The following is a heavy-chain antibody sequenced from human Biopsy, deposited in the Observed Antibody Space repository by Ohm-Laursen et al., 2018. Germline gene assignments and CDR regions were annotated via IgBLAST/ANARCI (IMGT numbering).Heavy chain of an antibody. CDR1: GASISSGGFY. D-gene: IGHD2-15*01. CDR2: IHYMGST. Sequence: SQTLSLTCTVSGASISSGGFYWSWIRQHPGKGLEWIGYIHYMGSTNYNPSLKSRVTISVDTSKNQFSLRLTSVTAADTAVYYCARDYGSGSLFDPWGQGTLVTVSS. J-gene: IGHJ5*02. CDR3: ARDYGSGSLFDP. V-gene: IGHV4-31*03.